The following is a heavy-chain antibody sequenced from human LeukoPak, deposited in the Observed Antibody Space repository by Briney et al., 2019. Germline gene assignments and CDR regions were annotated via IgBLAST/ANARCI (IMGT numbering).Heavy chain of an antibody. D-gene: IGHD2-2*01. CDR3: ARHRSSTSSDY. CDR1: GGSISSSSYY. Sequence: PSETLSLTCTVSGGSISSSSYYWGWIRQPPGKGLEWIGSIYYSGSTYYNPSLKSRVTISVDTSKNQFSLKLSSVTAADTAVYYCARHRSSTSSDYWGQGTLVTVSS. J-gene: IGHJ4*02. V-gene: IGHV4-39*01. CDR2: IYYSGST.